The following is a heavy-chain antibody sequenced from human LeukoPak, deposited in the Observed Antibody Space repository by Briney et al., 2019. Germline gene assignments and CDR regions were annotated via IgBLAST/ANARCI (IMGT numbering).Heavy chain of an antibody. V-gene: IGHV3-23*01. CDR1: RITFRNAW. CDR3: AKGAASRGYTYMAN. J-gene: IGHJ4*02. Sequence: LGGSLRLSCAVSRITFRNAWMSWVRQAPGKGLEWVSTVSASGGSTYYADSVKGRFTISRDNSNNTLSLQINSLRPEDTAVYYCAKGAASRGYTYMANWGQGTLVTVSS. D-gene: IGHD5-18*01. CDR2: VSASGGST.